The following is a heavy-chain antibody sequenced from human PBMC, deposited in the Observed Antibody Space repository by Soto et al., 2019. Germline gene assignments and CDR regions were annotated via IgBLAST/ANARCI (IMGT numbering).Heavy chain of an antibody. CDR3: ARWAPVGWSGTAPYYYYGMDV. CDR1: GYTFTSYA. J-gene: IGHJ6*02. CDR2: INAGNGNT. V-gene: IGHV1-3*01. D-gene: IGHD3-3*01. Sequence: GASVKVSCKASGYTFTSYAMHSVCQAPGQSLEWMGWINAGNGNTKYSQKFQGRVTIPRDTSASTAYMELSSLRSEDTAVYYCARWAPVGWSGTAPYYYYGMDVWGQGTTVTVSS.